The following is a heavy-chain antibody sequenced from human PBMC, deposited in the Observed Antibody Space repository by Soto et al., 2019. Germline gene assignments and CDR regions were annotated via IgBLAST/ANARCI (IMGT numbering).Heavy chain of an antibody. J-gene: IGHJ6*02. Sequence: GGSLRLSWTASGFTFGDYAMNWVRQAPGKGLEWVGFIGSNAYGGTPEYAASVKGRFTISRDDSRSIAYLQINSLKPEDTTVYYFSRRIRRLDDGRDHWGQGTTVTVSS. CDR3: SRRIRRLDDGRDH. CDR1: GFTFGDYA. V-gene: IGHV3-49*04. CDR2: IGSNAYGGTP. D-gene: IGHD4-17*01.